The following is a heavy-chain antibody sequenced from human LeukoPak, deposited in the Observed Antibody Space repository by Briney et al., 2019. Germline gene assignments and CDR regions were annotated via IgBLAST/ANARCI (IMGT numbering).Heavy chain of an antibody. CDR3: ARHLAYGSGSSYGY. V-gene: IGHV5-51*01. Sequence: GESLKISCKGSGYTFSTYWIGWVRQMPGKGLEWMGIIYPGDSDTRYSPSLQGQVTISVDKSISTAYLQWSSLKASDTAIYYCARHLAYGSGSSYGYWGQGTLVTVSS. CDR2: IYPGDSDT. CDR1: GYTFSTYW. D-gene: IGHD3-10*01. J-gene: IGHJ4*02.